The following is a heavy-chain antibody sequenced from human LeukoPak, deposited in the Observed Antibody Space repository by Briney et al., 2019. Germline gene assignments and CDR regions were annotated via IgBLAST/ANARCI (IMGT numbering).Heavy chain of an antibody. Sequence: SETLSLTCTVSGGSISSSSYYWGWIRQPPGKGLEWIGSIYYSGSTYNNPSLKSRVTISVDTSKNHFSLKLSSVTAADTAVYYCARHDPRGYCSGDRCYGGFDYWGQGTLVTVSS. CDR1: GGSISSSSYY. J-gene: IGHJ4*02. CDR3: ARHDPRGYCSGDRCYGGFDY. D-gene: IGHD2-15*01. V-gene: IGHV4-39*01. CDR2: IYYSGST.